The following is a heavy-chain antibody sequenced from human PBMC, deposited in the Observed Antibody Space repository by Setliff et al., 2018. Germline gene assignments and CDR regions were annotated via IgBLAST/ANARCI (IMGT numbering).Heavy chain of an antibody. CDR3: ARVETSSSDFDN. V-gene: IGHV1-8*02. D-gene: IGHD6-6*01. CDR2: MNPNSGNT. CDR1: GYTFTSYD. Sequence: ASVKVSCKASGYTFTSYDINWVRQATGQGLEWMGWMNPNSGNTGYAQKFQGRVTMTRNTSISTAYMELSSLRSEDTAVYYCARVETSSSDFDNWGQGTLVTVSS. J-gene: IGHJ4*02.